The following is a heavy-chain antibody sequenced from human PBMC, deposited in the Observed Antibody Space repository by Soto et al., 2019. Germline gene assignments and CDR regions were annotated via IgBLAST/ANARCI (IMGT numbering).Heavy chain of an antibody. CDR2: TYHSGTT. CDR1: GGSVSSGNW. CDR3: ARQVAVPGTRGLDS. J-gene: IGHJ4*02. D-gene: IGHD6-19*01. V-gene: IGHV4-4*02. Sequence: QVQLQESGPGLVKPSGTLSLTCAVSGGSVSSGNWWSWVRQPPGKGLEWIGETYHSGTTNYNPSLKSRVTRSLDKSKNQISLNLRSVTAADTAVYYCARQVAVPGTRGLDSWGQGTLVPVSS.